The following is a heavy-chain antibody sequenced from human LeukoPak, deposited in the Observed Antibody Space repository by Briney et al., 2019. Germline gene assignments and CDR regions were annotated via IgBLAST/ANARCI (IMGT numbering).Heavy chain of an antibody. Sequence: PGGSLRLSCAAFGFTFSSYGMHWVRQAPGKGLEWVAFIRYDGGNKYYADSVKGRFTISRDNSKNTLYLQMNSLRAEDTAVYFCAKKGGVIVVVPASFNLYYYYMDVWGKGTTVTVSS. D-gene: IGHD2-2*01. J-gene: IGHJ6*03. CDR3: AKKGGVIVVVPASFNLYYYYMDV. CDR1: GFTFSSYG. CDR2: IRYDGGNK. V-gene: IGHV3-30*02.